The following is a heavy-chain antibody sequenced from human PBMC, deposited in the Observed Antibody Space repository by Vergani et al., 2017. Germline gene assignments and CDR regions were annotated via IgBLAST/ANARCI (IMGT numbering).Heavy chain of an antibody. J-gene: IGHJ4*02. D-gene: IGHD3-9*01. CDR2: MYHSGST. CDR1: GGSMSGYY. CDR3: ARTESFILRYFHWAL. Sequence: QVRLQESGPGLVKPSETLSLTCSVSGGSMSGYYWSWIRQPPGKELEWIGYMYHSGSTNYNPSLETRVTISGDTSKNQFSLEVTSVTAADTAIYFCARTESFILRYFHWALWGQGTLVTVSS. V-gene: IGHV4-59*08.